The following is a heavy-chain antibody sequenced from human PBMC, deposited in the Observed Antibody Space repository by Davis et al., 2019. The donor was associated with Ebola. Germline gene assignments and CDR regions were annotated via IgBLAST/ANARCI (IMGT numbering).Heavy chain of an antibody. V-gene: IGHV3-48*04. D-gene: IGHD2-2*01. CDR2: ISSTSTNT. Sequence: GESLKISCAASGFTFSSYAMSWVRQAPGKGLEWVSDISSTSTNTKYADSVKGRLTISRDNTKNSLYLQMNSLRAEDTAIYYCARAYVPYGMDVWGQGTTVTVSS. CDR1: GFTFSSYA. CDR3: ARAYVPYGMDV. J-gene: IGHJ6*02.